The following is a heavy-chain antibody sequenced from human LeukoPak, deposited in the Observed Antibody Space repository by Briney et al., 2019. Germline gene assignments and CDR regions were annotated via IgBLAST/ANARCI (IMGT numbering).Heavy chain of an antibody. Sequence: GGSLRLSCAASGFTFSSYGMNWVRQAPGKGLEWVSSISSSSSYIYYADSVKGRFTISRDNAKNSLYLQMNSLRAEDTAVYYCARDETYYYDSSGYKAYYYYMDVWGKGTTVTVSS. D-gene: IGHD3-22*01. V-gene: IGHV3-21*01. CDR1: GFTFSSYG. J-gene: IGHJ6*03. CDR3: ARDETYYYDSSGYKAYYYYMDV. CDR2: ISSSSSYI.